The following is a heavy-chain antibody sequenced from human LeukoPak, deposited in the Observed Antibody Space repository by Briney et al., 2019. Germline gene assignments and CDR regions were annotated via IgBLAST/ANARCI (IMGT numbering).Heavy chain of an antibody. CDR2: ISSSGSTI. D-gene: IGHD6-6*01. J-gene: IGHJ6*03. Sequence: GGSLRLSCAASGFTFSIYSMNWVRQAPGKGLEWVSYISSSGSTIYYADSVKGRFTISRDNAKNSLYLQMNSLRAEDTAVYYCARTKYSSRYYYYYMDVWGKGTTVTISS. CDR1: GFTFSIYS. CDR3: ARTKYSSRYYYYYMDV. V-gene: IGHV3-48*04.